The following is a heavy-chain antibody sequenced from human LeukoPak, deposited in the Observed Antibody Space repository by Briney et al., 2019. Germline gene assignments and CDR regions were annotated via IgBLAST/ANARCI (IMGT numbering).Heavy chain of an antibody. CDR2: IIPILGIA. CDR3: ATSEGPDP. J-gene: IGHJ5*02. Sequence: SVKVSCKASGGTFSSYAISWVRQAPGQGLEWMGRIIPILGIANYAQKSQGRVTITADKSTSTAYMELSSLRSEDTAVYYCATSEGPDPWGQGTLVTVSS. V-gene: IGHV1-69*04. CDR1: GGTFSSYA.